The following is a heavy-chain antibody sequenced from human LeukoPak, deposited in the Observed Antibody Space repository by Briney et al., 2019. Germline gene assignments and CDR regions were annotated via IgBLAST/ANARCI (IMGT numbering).Heavy chain of an antibody. J-gene: IGHJ5*02. D-gene: IGHD3-22*01. Sequence: SVKVSCKASGGTFSSYAISWVRQAPGQGLEWMGGIIPIFGTANYAQKFQGRVTITADESTSTAYMELSSLRSEDTAVYYCARRDYYDSSGYNWFDPWGQGTLVTVSS. CDR3: ARRDYYDSSGYNWFDP. CDR2: IIPIFGTA. V-gene: IGHV1-69*13. CDR1: GGTFSSYA.